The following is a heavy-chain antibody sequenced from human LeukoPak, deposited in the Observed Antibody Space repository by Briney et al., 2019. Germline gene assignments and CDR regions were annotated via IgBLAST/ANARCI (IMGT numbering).Heavy chain of an antibody. J-gene: IGHJ3*02. CDR3: ARDLGAPYAFDI. Sequence: SSETLSLTCTVSGGSISSGSYYWSWIRQPAGKGLEWIGRIYTSGSTNYNPSLKGRVTISVDTSKNQFSLKLSSVTAADTAVYYCARDLGAPYAFDIWGQGTMVTVSS. V-gene: IGHV4-61*02. CDR1: GGSISSGSYY. CDR2: IYTSGST. D-gene: IGHD1-26*01.